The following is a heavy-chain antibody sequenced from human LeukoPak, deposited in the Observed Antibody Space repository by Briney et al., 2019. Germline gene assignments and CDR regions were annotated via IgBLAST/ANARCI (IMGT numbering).Heavy chain of an antibody. CDR2: IVVGSGNT. CDR3: AAVRGGDCYSHWDY. V-gene: IGHV1-58*01. J-gene: IGHJ4*02. D-gene: IGHD2-21*02. Sequence: GTSVKVSCKASGFTFTSSAVQWVRQARGQRLERIGWIVVGSGNTNYAQKFQERVTITRDMSTSTAYMELSSLRSEDTAVYYCAAVRGGDCYSHWDYWGQGTLVTVSS. CDR1: GFTFTSSA.